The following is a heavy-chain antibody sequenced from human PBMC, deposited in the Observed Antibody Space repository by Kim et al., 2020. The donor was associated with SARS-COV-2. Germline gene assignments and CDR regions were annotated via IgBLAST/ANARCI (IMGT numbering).Heavy chain of an antibody. J-gene: IGHJ6*02. CDR2: IDPSDSYT. Sequence: GESLKISCKGSGYSFTSYWISWVRQMPGKGLEWMGRIDPSDSYTNYSPSFQGHVTISADKSISTAYLQWSSLKASDTAMYYCARRQVDGSGRSYYYYGMDVWGQGNTVTVSS. CDR1: GYSFTSYW. D-gene: IGHD3-10*01. CDR3: ARRQVDGSGRSYYYYGMDV. V-gene: IGHV5-10-1*01.